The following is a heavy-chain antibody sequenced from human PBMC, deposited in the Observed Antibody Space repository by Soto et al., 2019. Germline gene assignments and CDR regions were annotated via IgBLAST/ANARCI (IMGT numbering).Heavy chain of an antibody. D-gene: IGHD6-19*01. Sequence: EVQLLESGGGSVQPGGSLRLSCAASGFTFSSYAMSWVRQAPGKGLEWVSAISGTGSSTNYADSVEGRFTISRDNSKNTRYLQMSSLRAEDTAVYYCAKAGGIAVPGTHLDYWGQGTLVTVSS. V-gene: IGHV3-23*01. CDR2: ISGTGSST. CDR3: AKAGGIAVPGTHLDY. J-gene: IGHJ4*02. CDR1: GFTFSSYA.